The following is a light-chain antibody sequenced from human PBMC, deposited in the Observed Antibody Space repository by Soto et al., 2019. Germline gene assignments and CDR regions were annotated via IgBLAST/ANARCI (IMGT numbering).Light chain of an antibody. CDR3: QHYETLPLT. CDR1: LATSHY. Sequence: DIQMAQSPSSLSASVGDRVTITCRASLATSHYVNWYQQKPGKAPKLLISDASNLQTGVPSRFSGTASGSDFTFTISSLQPEDIATYYCQHYETLPLTFGGGTKVDIK. V-gene: IGKV1-33*01. CDR2: DAS. J-gene: IGKJ4*01.